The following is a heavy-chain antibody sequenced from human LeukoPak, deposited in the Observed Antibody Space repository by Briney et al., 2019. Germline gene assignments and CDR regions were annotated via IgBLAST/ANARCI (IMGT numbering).Heavy chain of an antibody. CDR2: ISSSSSYI. J-gene: IGHJ6*03. V-gene: IGHV3-21*01. D-gene: IGHD1-26*01. Sequence: GGSLRLSCAASGFTFSNYTMNWVRQAPGKGLEWVSSISSSSSYIHYADSVKGRFTISRDNAKNSLYLQMNSLRAEDTAVYYCARVIVFRGYMDVWGKGTTVTVSS. CDR1: GFTFSNYT. CDR3: ARVIVFRGYMDV.